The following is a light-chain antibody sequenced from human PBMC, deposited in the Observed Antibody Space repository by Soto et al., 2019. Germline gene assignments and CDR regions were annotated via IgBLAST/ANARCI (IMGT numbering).Light chain of an antibody. J-gene: IGLJ2*01. CDR1: SSDVGVYDY. CDR2: EVT. Sequence: QSALTQPASVSGSPGQSITISCTGTSSDVGVYDYVSWYRQYPGEAPKLLIYEVTNRPAGISTRFSGSKSGNTASLTISGLQAEDDADYYCSSFTVTSSLVFGGGTKLTVL. CDR3: SSFTVTSSLV. V-gene: IGLV2-14*01.